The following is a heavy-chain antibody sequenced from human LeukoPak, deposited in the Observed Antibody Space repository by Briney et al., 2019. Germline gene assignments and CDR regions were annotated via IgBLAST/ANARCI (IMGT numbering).Heavy chain of an antibody. CDR1: GFTFSTHG. J-gene: IGHJ4*02. CDR3: ARSPGGWYHDY. V-gene: IGHV3-23*01. CDR2: IDSAADT. Sequence: GGSLRLSCGASGFTFSTHGMTWVRQTPGKGLEWPSSIDSAADTYYADSVKGRFTISRDNSRNTLFLQMDNLRADDTALYYCARSPGGWYHDYWGQGTLVTVSS. D-gene: IGHD6-19*01.